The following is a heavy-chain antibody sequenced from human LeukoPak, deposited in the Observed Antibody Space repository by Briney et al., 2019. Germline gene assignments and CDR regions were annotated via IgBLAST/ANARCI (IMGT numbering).Heavy chain of an antibody. D-gene: IGHD5-18*01. CDR1: GFTFGDYA. CDR2: IRSKAYGGAT. Sequence: QPGRSLRLSCTASGFTFGDYAMSWFRQAPGKGLEWVGFIRSKAYGGATEYAASVKGRFTISRDDTKSIAYLQMNSLRAEDTAVYYCAKRIQSAMATGYWGQGTLVTVSS. CDR3: AKRIQSAMATGY. V-gene: IGHV3-49*03. J-gene: IGHJ4*02.